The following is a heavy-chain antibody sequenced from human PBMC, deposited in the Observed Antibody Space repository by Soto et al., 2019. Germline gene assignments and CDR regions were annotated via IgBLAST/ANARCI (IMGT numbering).Heavy chain of an antibody. CDR3: ARDRVTMVRGVIITRKGFDY. CDR2: ISYDGSNK. Sequence: QVQLVESGGGVVQPGRSLRLSCAASGFTFSSYAMHWVRQAPGKGLEWVAVISYDGSNKYYADSVKGRFTISRDNSKNTLYLKRTSLRAEDTAVYYCARDRVTMVRGVIITRKGFDYWGQGTLVTVSS. V-gene: IGHV3-30-3*01. D-gene: IGHD3-10*01. J-gene: IGHJ4*02. CDR1: GFTFSSYA.